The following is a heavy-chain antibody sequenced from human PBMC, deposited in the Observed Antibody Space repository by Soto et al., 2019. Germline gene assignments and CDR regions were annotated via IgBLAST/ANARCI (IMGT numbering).Heavy chain of an antibody. Sequence: ASVKVSCKASGYTFTSYGISWVRQAPGQGLEWMGWINPNSGGTNYAQKFQGWVTMTRDTSISTAYMELSRLRSDDTAVYYCARDLKITGTTYAADYGMDVWGQGTTVTVSS. J-gene: IGHJ6*02. CDR1: GYTFTSYG. D-gene: IGHD1-20*01. CDR3: ARDLKITGTTYAADYGMDV. V-gene: IGHV1-2*04. CDR2: INPNSGGT.